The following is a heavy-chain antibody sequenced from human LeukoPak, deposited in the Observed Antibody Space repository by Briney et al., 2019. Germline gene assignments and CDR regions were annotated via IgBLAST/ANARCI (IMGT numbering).Heavy chain of an antibody. D-gene: IGHD4-23*01. CDR2: ISGSGGST. J-gene: IGHJ4*02. CDR3: AKAREYYGGPELDY. Sequence: GGFLRLSCAASGFTFSSYAMSWVRQAPGKGLEWVSAISGSGGSTYYADSVKGRFTISRDNSKNTLYLQMNSLRAEDTAVYYCAKAREYYGGPELDYWGQGTLVTVSS. CDR1: GFTFSSYA. V-gene: IGHV3-23*01.